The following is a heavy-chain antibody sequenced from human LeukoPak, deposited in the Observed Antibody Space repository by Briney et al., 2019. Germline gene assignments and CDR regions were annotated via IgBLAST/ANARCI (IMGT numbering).Heavy chain of an antibody. CDR2: IKSKTDGGTT. Sequence: GGSLRLSCAASGFTFSNDWMSWVRQAPGKGLEWVGRIKSKTDGGTTDYAAPVKGRFTISRDDSKNTLYPQLNSLKTEDTAVYYCTTDPDSSSYYFDYWGQGTLVTVSS. V-gene: IGHV3-15*01. CDR3: TTDPDSSSYYFDY. J-gene: IGHJ4*02. CDR1: GFTFSNDW. D-gene: IGHD3-22*01.